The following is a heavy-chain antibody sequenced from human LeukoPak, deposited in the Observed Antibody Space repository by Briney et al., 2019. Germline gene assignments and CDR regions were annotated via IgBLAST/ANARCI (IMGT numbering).Heavy chain of an antibody. Sequence: ASVKVSCKASGYSFTGYYMHWVRQAPGQGLEWMGWINPNSGDTKYAQKFQGRVTMTRDASISTAYMELTRLRSDDTAVYYCARGGLRVMVYRLYYMDVWGKGTTVTVSS. CDR2: INPNSGDT. J-gene: IGHJ6*03. V-gene: IGHV1-2*02. D-gene: IGHD2-8*01. CDR1: GYSFTGYY. CDR3: ARGGLRVMVYRLYYMDV.